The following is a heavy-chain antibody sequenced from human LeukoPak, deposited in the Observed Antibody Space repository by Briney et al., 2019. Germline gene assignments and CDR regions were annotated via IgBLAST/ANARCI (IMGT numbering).Heavy chain of an antibody. Sequence: GASMKISNKASGSCIISYWIGWGRPLPRKRVEWMGIIYPTDSDTKYNPSSQGQVTSSADKSINTAYLQWSNLKGSYTARYYCARSRYRGGDCYSRDFDYWGQGTRVTISS. CDR3: ARSRYRGGDCYSRDFDY. CDR1: GSCIISYW. J-gene: IGHJ4*02. V-gene: IGHV5-51*01. CDR2: IYPTDSDT. D-gene: IGHD2-21*02.